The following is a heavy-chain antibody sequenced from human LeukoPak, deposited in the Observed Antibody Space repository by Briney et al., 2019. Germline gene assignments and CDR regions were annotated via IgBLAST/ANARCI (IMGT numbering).Heavy chain of an antibody. J-gene: IGHJ4*02. CDR2: SRNKANRYTT. D-gene: IGHD3-22*01. CDR1: GFTISDHY. V-gene: IGHV3-72*01. Sequence: GGSLRRSCAASGFTISDHYMDWVRQAPGKGLEWVGRSRNKANRYTTEYAASVKGRFTISRDDSNNSLYLQMSSLKTDDTAVYYCARAGDYYSTGDCWGQGTLVTVSS. CDR3: ARAGDYYSTGDC.